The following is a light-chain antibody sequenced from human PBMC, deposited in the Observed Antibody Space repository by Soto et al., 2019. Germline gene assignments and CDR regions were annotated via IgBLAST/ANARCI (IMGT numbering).Light chain of an antibody. J-gene: IGKJ1*01. Sequence: DIQLTQSPSFLSASVGDIVTITCRASQGISSYLAWYQQKPGKAPKLLIYAASSLQSGVPSRFSGSGSGTEFTLTISSLQPEDFATYYCLQHNSYPRTFGQGTKVDIK. CDR3: LQHNSYPRT. CDR2: AAS. CDR1: QGISSY. V-gene: IGKV1-9*01.